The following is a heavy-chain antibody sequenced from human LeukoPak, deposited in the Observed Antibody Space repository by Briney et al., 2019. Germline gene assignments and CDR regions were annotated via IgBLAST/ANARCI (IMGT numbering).Heavy chain of an antibody. Sequence: ASVKVSCKVSGYTLTELSMHWVRQAPGKGLEWMGGFDPEDGETIYAQKFQGRVTMTEDTSTDTAYMELSSLRSEDTAVYYCATFALNYYDSSGPRGPCDYWGQGTLVTVSS. D-gene: IGHD3-22*01. CDR3: ATFALNYYDSSGPRGPCDY. J-gene: IGHJ4*02. CDR1: GYTLTELS. CDR2: FDPEDGET. V-gene: IGHV1-24*01.